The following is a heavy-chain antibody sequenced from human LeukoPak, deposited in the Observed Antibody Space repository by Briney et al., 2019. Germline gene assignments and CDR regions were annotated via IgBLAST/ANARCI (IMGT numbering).Heavy chain of an antibody. CDR2: IIPIFGTA. CDR1: GGTFSSYA. CDR3: ARGPFRYGSGSNYYMDV. J-gene: IGHJ6*03. Sequence: SVKVSCKASGGTFSSYAISWVRQAPGQGLEWMGGIIPIFGTANYAQKFQGRVTITADKSTSTAYMELSSLRSEDTAVYYCARGPFRYGSGSNYYMDVWGKGTTVIVSS. D-gene: IGHD3-10*01. V-gene: IGHV1-69*06.